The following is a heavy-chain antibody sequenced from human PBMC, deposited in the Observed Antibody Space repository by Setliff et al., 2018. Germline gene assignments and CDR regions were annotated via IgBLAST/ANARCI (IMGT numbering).Heavy chain of an antibody. CDR2: ISYDAKNK. J-gene: IGHJ6*03. Sequence: ALRLSCAASGFTFGAYAMHWVRQAPGKGLEWVAVISYDAKNKYYVDSVKGRFTISRDNSRNTLYLEMNSLRGEDTAVYYCARDPIGPFLCYMDGWGKGTTVTVSS. V-gene: IGHV3-30*04. CDR1: GFTFGAYA. D-gene: IGHD3-16*01. CDR3: ARDPIGPFLCYMDG.